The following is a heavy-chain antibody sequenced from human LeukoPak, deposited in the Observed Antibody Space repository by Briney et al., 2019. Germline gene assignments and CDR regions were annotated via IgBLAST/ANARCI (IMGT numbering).Heavy chain of an antibody. CDR3: ARAFYPGYYSYMAV. D-gene: IGHD3-3*02. J-gene: IGHJ6*03. CDR1: GGSFSGYY. V-gene: IGHV4-34*01. CDR2: INHSGST. Sequence: SETLSLTCAVYGGSFSGYYWSWIRQPPGKGLEWIGEINHSGSTKHNPSLKSRVTISVDTSKNQISLKLSSVTAADTAVYYCARAFYPGYYSYMAVWGKGTTVTVSS.